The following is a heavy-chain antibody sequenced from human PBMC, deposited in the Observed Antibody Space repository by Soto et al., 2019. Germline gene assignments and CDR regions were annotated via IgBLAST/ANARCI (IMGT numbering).Heavy chain of an antibody. D-gene: IGHD6-19*01. V-gene: IGHV4-39*07. CDR1: GGSISSSSYY. CDR3: ARGAGWYAY. Sequence: SETLSLTCTVSGGSISSSSYYWGWIRQPPGKGLEWIGSIYYSGSTYYNPSLKSRVTISVDTSKNQFSLKLSSVSAADTAVYYCARGAGWYAYWGQGTRVTVSS. J-gene: IGHJ4*02. CDR2: IYYSGST.